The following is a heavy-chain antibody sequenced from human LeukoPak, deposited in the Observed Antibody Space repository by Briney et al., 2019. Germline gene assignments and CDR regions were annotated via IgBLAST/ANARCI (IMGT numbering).Heavy chain of an antibody. V-gene: IGHV3-23*01. CDR3: TTGPFYGGPR. D-gene: IGHD1-14*01. CDR2: ISGSGDTT. Sequence: GGSLRLSCATSGFIFSNYAVNWVRQAPGKGLEWVSIISGSGDTTYYADSVKGRFTISRDNSKNTLYLQMNSLKTEDTAVYYCTTGPFYGGPRWGQGTLVTVSS. J-gene: IGHJ4*02. CDR1: GFIFSNYA.